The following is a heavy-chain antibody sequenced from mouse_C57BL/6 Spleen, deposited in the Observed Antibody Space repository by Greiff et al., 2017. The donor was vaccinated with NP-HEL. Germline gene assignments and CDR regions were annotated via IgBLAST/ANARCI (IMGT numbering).Heavy chain of an antibody. Sequence: EVQLQESGGGLVQPGGSLSLSCAASGFTFTDYYMSWVRQPPGKALEWLGFIRNKANGYTTEYSASVKGRFTISRDNSQSILYLQMNALRAEDSATYYCARYTRDYDYGLYYFDYWGQGTTLTVSS. D-gene: IGHD2-4*01. CDR3: ARYTRDYDYGLYYFDY. V-gene: IGHV7-3*01. CDR1: GFTFTDYY. CDR2: IRNKANGYTT. J-gene: IGHJ2*01.